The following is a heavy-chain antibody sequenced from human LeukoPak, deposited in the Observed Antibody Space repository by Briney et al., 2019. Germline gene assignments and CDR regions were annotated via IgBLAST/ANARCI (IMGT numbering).Heavy chain of an antibody. CDR3: TRDRIQGDY. CDR1: GFTFGDYA. J-gene: IGHJ4*02. Sequence: PGGSLRLSSTASGFTFGDYAMSWVRQAPGKGLEWVGYIRSKAYGGTTEYAASVKGRFTISRDDSKSIAYLQMNSLKTEDTAVYYCTRDRIQGDYWGQGTLVTVSS. D-gene: IGHD5-18*01. V-gene: IGHV3-49*04. CDR2: IRSKAYGGTT.